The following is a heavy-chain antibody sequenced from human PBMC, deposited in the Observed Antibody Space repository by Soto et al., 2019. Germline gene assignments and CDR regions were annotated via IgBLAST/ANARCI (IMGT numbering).Heavy chain of an antibody. CDR1: GGSISSGGYY. D-gene: IGHD2-2*01. V-gene: IGHV4-31*03. CDR2: IYYSGST. CDR3: AGGDYQLLDY. J-gene: IGHJ4*02. Sequence: SETLSLTCTVSGGSISSGGYYWSWIRQHPGKGLEWIGYIYYSGSTYYNPSLKSRVTISVDTSKNQFSLKLSSVTAADTAVYYCAGGDYQLLDYWGQGTLVTVSS.